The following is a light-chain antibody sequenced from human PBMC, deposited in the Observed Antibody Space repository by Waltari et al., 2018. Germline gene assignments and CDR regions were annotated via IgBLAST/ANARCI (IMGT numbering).Light chain of an antibody. CDR2: ATS. V-gene: IGKV1-12*01. Sequence: IQMTQSPSSVSASVGDRVTITCRASQDIRNWLAWYQQKPGKAPNLLIYATSSLQTGVPSRFSGSGAGTEFTLTISSLQPEDFATYYCQQANSFPITFGPGTKVDIK. CDR3: QQANSFPIT. CDR1: QDIRNW. J-gene: IGKJ3*01.